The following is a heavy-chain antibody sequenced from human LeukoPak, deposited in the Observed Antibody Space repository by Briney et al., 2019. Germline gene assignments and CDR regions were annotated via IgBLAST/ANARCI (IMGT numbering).Heavy chain of an antibody. CDR2: INPNSGGT. Sequence: ALVKVSCKASGYTFTGYYMHWVRQAPGQGLEWMGWINPNSGGTNYAQKFQGRVTMTRDTSISTAYMELSRLRSDDTAVYYCARDPQLLWFGELLKSDGMDVWGQGTTVTVSS. CDR1: GYTFTGYY. V-gene: IGHV1-2*02. CDR3: ARDPQLLWFGELLKSDGMDV. J-gene: IGHJ6*02. D-gene: IGHD3-10*01.